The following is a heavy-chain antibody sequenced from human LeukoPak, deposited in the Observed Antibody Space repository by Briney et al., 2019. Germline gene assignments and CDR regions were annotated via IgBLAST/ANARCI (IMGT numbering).Heavy chain of an antibody. J-gene: IGHJ6*02. D-gene: IGHD2-2*01. CDR2: IFSNGST. CDR1: GGSISRYF. Sequence: PSETLSHSPTVSGGSISRYFRSWIRQPPGKGLEWIGYIFSNGSTNYNPSLKSRVAISLDTSKRQFSLRLTSVTAADTAVYYCARDGCSSTSCYSDSYCGMDVSGQARKVSVSS. V-gene: IGHV4-59*01. CDR3: ARDGCSSTSCYSDSYCGMDV.